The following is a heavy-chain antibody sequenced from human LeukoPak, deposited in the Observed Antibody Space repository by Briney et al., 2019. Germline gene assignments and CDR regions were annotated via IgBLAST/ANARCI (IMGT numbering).Heavy chain of an antibody. Sequence: SETLPLTCTVSGGSISSSSYYWGWIRQPPGKGLEWIGSIYYSGSTYYNPSLKSRVTISVDTSKNQFSLKLSSVTAADTAVYYCARSYDSGGVFDYWGQGTLVTVSS. CDR1: GGSISSSSYY. CDR2: IYYSGST. J-gene: IGHJ4*02. D-gene: IGHD3-22*01. V-gene: IGHV4-39*01. CDR3: ARSYDSGGVFDY.